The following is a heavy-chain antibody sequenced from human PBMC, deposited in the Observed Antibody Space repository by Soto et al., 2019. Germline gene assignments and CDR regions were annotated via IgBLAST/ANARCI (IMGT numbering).Heavy chain of an antibody. CDR3: ARASGYDYVWGSYRDPYDY. CDR2: IYYSGST. V-gene: IGHV4-30-4*01. Sequence: SETLSLTCTVSGGSISSGDYYWSWIRQPSGKGLEWIGYIYYSGSTYYNPSLKSRVTISVDTSKNQFSLKLSSVTAADTAVYYCARASGYDYVWGSYRDPYDYWGQGTLVTVSS. CDR1: GGSISSGDYY. J-gene: IGHJ4*02. D-gene: IGHD3-16*02.